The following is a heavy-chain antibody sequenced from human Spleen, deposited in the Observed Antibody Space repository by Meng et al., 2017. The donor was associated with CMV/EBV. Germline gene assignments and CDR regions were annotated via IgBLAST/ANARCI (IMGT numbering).Heavy chain of an antibody. Sequence: LRLSCTVSGGSITNGGYYWSWIRRHPGKGLEWIGYIYNSGGTSYNPSLEGRVTISIVDTSKNRFSLKLNSVTAADTAVYYCARGRWSTVTYEVYRYFDLWGRGTLVTVSS. CDR2: IYNSGGT. CDR1: GGSITNGGYY. V-gene: IGHV4-31*03. J-gene: IGHJ2*01. D-gene: IGHD3-22*01. CDR3: ARGRWSTVTYEVYRYFDL.